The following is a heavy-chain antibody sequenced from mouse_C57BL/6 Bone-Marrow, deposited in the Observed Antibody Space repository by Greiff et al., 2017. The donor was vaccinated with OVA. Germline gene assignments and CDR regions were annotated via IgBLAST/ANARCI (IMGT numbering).Heavy chain of an antibody. J-gene: IGHJ4*01. D-gene: IGHD1-1*01. V-gene: IGHV1-55*01. CDR1: GYTFTSYW. CDR2: IYPGSGST. CDR3: AREPYYYGSWYYAMDY. Sequence: QVQLQQPGAELVKPGASVKMSCKASGYTFTSYWITWVKQRPGQGLEWIGDIYPGSGSTNYNEKFKSKATLTVDTSSSTAYMQLSSLTSEDSAVYYWAREPYYYGSWYYAMDYWGQGTSVTVSS.